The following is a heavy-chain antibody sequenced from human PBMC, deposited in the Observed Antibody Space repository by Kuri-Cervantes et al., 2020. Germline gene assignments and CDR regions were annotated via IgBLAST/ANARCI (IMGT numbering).Heavy chain of an antibody. CDR2: IYSGGST. CDR3: AGDTYYFDY. V-gene: IGHV3-53*01. Sequence: GESLKISCAASGFSVTKNYMSWVRQAPGKGLEWVSVIYSGGSTYYADSVKGRFTISRDNSKNTLYLQMNSLRAEDTAVYYCAGDTYYFDYWGQGTLVTVSS. CDR1: GFSVTKNY. J-gene: IGHJ4*02.